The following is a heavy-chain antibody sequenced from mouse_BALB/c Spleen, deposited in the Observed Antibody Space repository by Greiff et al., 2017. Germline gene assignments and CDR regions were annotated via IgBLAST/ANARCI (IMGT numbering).Heavy chain of an antibody. J-gene: IGHJ4*01. CDR2: ISDGGSYT. CDR3: ARDRGGLDY. CDR1: GFTFSDYY. V-gene: IGHV5-4*02. Sequence: EVKLVESGGGLVKPGGSLKLSCAASGFTFSDYYMYWVRQTPEKRLEWVATISDGGSYTYYPDSVKGRFTISRDNAKNNLYLQMSSLKSEDTAMYYCARDRGGLDYWGQGTSVTVSS.